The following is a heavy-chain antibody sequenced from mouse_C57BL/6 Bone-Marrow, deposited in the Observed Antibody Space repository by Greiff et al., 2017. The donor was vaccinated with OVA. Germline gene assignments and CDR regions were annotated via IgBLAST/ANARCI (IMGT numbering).Heavy chain of an antibody. Sequence: QVQLKQSGAELVRPGASVTLSCKASGYTFTDYEMHWVKQTPVHGLEWIGAIDPETGGTAYNQKFKGKAILTADKSSSTAYMELRSLTSEDSAVYYCRREGEVYYGSLYAMDYWGQGTSVTVSS. CDR3: RREGEVYYGSLYAMDY. J-gene: IGHJ4*01. CDR1: GYTFTDYE. V-gene: IGHV1-15*01. D-gene: IGHD1-1*01. CDR2: IDPETGGT.